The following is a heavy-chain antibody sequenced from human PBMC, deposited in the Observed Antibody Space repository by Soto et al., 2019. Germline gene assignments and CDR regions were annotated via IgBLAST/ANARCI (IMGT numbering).Heavy chain of an antibody. Sequence: GGALRLSCADSGFIFENFGMSWVRQARGKGLEWISSISGSGFKKYYADSVKGRFTISRDNSKSTVYLELNNLSAEDTAVYHCAKNQGVELVPLATVDWFDPWGQGSVVTLSS. D-gene: IGHD1-26*01. J-gene: IGHJ5*02. V-gene: IGHV3-23*01. CDR3: AKNQGVELVPLATVDWFDP. CDR2: ISGSGFKK. CDR1: GFIFENFG.